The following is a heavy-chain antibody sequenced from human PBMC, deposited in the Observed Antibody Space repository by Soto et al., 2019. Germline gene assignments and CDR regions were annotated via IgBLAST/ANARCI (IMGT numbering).Heavy chain of an antibody. D-gene: IGHD5-12*01. CDR2: IKSKTDGGTT. J-gene: IGHJ6*02. V-gene: IGHV3-15*01. CDR1: GFTFSSYA. CDR3: TTDLHSGYDHYYYGMDV. Sequence: GGSLRLSCASSGFTFSSYAMSLVRQAPGKGLEWVGRIKSKTDGGTTDYAAPVKGRFTISRDDSKNTLYLQMNSLKTEDTAVYYCTTDLHSGYDHYYYGMDVWGQGTTVTVSS.